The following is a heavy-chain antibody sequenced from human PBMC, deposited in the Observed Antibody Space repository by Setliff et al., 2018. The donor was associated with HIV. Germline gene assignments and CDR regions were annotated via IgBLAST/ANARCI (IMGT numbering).Heavy chain of an antibody. D-gene: IGHD3-10*01. CDR1: GGSINRSNYY. CDR2: IFSSGST. CDR3: ARRIDDSGSFPDKNWFDT. Sequence: SETLSLTCTVPGGSINRSNYYWGWIRQPPGKGLEWIGFIFSSGSTKYNPSLQSRVTMSIDTSKNQFSLRLTSVTAADTAVYYCARRIDDSGSFPDKNWFDTWGQGSLVTVSS. V-gene: IGHV4-39*07. J-gene: IGHJ5*02.